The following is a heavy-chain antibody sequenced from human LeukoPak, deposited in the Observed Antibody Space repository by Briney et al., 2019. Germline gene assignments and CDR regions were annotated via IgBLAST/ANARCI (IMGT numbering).Heavy chain of an antibody. CDR1: GFTFSSYA. CDR3: AKDFDYYDSSAPSFDY. D-gene: IGHD3-22*01. V-gene: IGHV3-30-3*01. Sequence: GGSLRLSCAASGFTFSSYAMHWVRLAPGKGLEWVAVISYDGSNKYYADFVKGRFTISRDNSKNTLYLQMNSLRAEDTAVYYCAKDFDYYDSSAPSFDYWGQGTLVTVSS. CDR2: ISYDGSNK. J-gene: IGHJ4*02.